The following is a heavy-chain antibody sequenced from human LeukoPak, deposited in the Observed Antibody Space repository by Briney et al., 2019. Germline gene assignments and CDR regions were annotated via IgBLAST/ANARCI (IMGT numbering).Heavy chain of an antibody. CDR3: ARDGYSGYGFDY. CDR2: ISSSSSYI. J-gene: IGHJ4*02. Sequence: GGSLRLSCAASGFTFSSYSMNWVRQAPGKGLEWVSSISSSSSYIYYADLVKGRFTISRDNAKNSLYLQMNSLRAEDTAVYYCARDGYSGYGFDYWGQGTLVTVSS. D-gene: IGHD5-12*01. V-gene: IGHV3-21*01. CDR1: GFTFSSYS.